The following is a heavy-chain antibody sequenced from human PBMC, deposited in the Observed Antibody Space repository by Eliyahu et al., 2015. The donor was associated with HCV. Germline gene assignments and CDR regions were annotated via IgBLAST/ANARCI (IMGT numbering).Heavy chain of an antibody. CDR2: ISAYNGNT. Sequence: QVQLVQSGAEVKKPGASVKVPCKASGXTFTSYGXSXVRQAPGQGLEWMGWISAYNGNTNYAQKLQGRVTMTTDTSTSTAYMELRSLRSDDTAVYYCARVPRRSCSGGSCYSENWYFDLWGRGTLVTVSS. J-gene: IGHJ2*01. V-gene: IGHV1-18*01. CDR1: GXTFTSYG. CDR3: ARVPRRSCSGGSCYSENWYFDL. D-gene: IGHD2-15*01.